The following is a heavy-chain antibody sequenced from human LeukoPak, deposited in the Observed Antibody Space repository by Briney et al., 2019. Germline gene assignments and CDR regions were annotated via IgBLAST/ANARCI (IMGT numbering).Heavy chain of an antibody. CDR1: GFTFTSYW. CDR3: AKDPYYGSGSPPDY. D-gene: IGHD3-10*01. Sequence: GGSLRLSCAASGFTFTSYWMSWVRQAPGKGLEWVSVIYSGGSTYYADSVKGRFTISRDNSKNTLYLQMNSLRAEDTAVYYCAKDPYYGSGSPPDYWGQGTLVTVSS. V-gene: IGHV3-23*01. J-gene: IGHJ4*02. CDR2: IYSGGST.